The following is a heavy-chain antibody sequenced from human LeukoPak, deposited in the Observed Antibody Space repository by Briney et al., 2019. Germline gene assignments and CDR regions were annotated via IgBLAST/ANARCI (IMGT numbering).Heavy chain of an antibody. CDR1: GFTFSYHW. D-gene: IGHD3-10*01. V-gene: IGHV3-7*03. J-gene: IGHJ4*02. Sequence: PGGSLRLSCAASGFTFSYHWMTWVRQAPGKGLEWVANIKNDGTVKNYVDSVKGRFTISRDNAKNSLYLQMNSLRAEDTAVYYCAKDVRSYGSGSYHNPLLTFDYWGQGTLVTVSS. CDR3: AKDVRSYGSGSYHNPLLTFDY. CDR2: IKNDGTVK.